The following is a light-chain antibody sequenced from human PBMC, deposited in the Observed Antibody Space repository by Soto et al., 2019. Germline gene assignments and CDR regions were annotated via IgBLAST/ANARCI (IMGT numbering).Light chain of an antibody. CDR3: QQYNDYTWT. CDR1: QSMCRG. J-gene: IGKJ1*01. CDR2: KAS. V-gene: IGKV1-5*03. Sequence: DIQITQSPSTRSASVGDRVPIACRAIQSMCRGLAWYQQKPGKVPKLLIYKASGLNSGVPSRFSGSGSGTEFTLTISSLQPDDFETYYCQQYNDYTWTFGQGTKVDNK.